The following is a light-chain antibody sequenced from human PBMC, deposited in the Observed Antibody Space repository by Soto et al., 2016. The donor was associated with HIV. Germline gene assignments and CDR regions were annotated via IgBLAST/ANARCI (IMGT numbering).Light chain of an antibody. CDR3: QQSYSSRMYT. CDR2: AAS. J-gene: IGKJ2*01. CDR1: QAIRSD. Sequence: IQMTQSPSSLSASIGDRVAITCRASQAIRSDLAWYQQKPGKAPKLLIYAASILPTGVPSRFSGSASGTEFTLTISSLQPEDFATYYCQQSYSSRMYTFGQGTKAGD. V-gene: IGKV1-39*01.